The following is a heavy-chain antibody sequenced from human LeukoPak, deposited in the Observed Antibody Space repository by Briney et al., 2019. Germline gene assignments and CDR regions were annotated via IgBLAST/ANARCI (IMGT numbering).Heavy chain of an antibody. CDR2: SNSDGSST. J-gene: IGHJ3*02. CDR1: GFTFSSYW. CDR3: ARDKGIKRSFDI. Sequence: PAGSLTLSCAASGFTFSSYWMHWVRQAPGKGLVWVSRSNSDGSSTTYADSVKGRFTISRDNAKNTLYLQMNSLRAEDTAVYYCARDKGIKRSFDIWGPGTLGSVYS. D-gene: IGHD5-18*01. V-gene: IGHV3-74*01.